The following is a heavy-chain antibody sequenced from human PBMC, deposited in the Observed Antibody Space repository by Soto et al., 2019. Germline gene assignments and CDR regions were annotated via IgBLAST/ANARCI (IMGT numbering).Heavy chain of an antibody. CDR2: ISGDGTTL. D-gene: IGHD6-19*01. V-gene: IGHV3-48*02. Sequence: GGSLRLSCAASGFSFNTYTIHWVRQAPGKGLEWLSSISGDGTTLYYAGSVRGRFTISRDNALNSVYLQMSSLRDEDTALYYCARGLYNIGWFPEANWFDLWGQGTLVTVSS. J-gene: IGHJ5*02. CDR3: ARGLYNIGWFPEANWFDL. CDR1: GFSFNTYT.